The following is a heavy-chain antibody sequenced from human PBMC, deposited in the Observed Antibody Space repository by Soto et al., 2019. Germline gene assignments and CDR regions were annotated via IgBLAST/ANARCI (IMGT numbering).Heavy chain of an antibody. J-gene: IGHJ3*02. Sequence: GGSLRLSCAASGSTFSNYAMSWVRQGPGEGLEWVAVIGGEAVSTNCADSVKGRCTVSRDNSKNTVYLQLDSLRDADTAVYYCAKDSTSYNGVYDPFDIWDQGTMVTVS. CDR3: AKDSTSYNGVYDPFDI. V-gene: IGHV3-23*01. CDR2: IGGEAVST. CDR1: GSTFSNYA. D-gene: IGHD1-1*01.